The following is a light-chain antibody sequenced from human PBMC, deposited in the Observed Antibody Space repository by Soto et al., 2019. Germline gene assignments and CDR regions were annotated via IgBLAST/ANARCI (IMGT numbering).Light chain of an antibody. Sequence: QSALSQPASVSGSPGQSITISCTGTSNDVGYYNYVSWYQQHPGQAPKLMISEVTTRPSGVSERFSGSKSGNTASLTISRLHAEDEAHYYCSSYTTAYTQVFGGGTKVTVL. CDR2: EVT. V-gene: IGLV2-14*01. CDR1: SNDVGYYNY. J-gene: IGLJ3*02. CDR3: SSYTTAYTQV.